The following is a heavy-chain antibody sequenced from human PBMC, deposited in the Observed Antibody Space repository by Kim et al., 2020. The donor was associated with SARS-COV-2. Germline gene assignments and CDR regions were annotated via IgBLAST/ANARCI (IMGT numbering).Heavy chain of an antibody. V-gene: IGHV3-30-3*01. Sequence: GGSLRLSCAASGFTFSSYAMHWVRQAPGKGLEWVAVISYDGSNKYYADSVKGRFTISRDNSKNTLYLQMNSLRAEDTAVYYCARGHYYDSSGYNDYWGQGTLVTVSS. CDR2: ISYDGSNK. J-gene: IGHJ4*02. CDR3: ARGHYYDSSGYNDY. CDR1: GFTFSSYA. D-gene: IGHD3-22*01.